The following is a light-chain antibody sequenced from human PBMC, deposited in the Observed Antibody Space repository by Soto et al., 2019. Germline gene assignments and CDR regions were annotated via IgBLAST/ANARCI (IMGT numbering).Light chain of an antibody. CDR1: QSVSSN. CDR2: GAS. CDR3: QQYNNWPRT. Sequence: EIVMSQSPATLSVSQGERATLSCRASQSVSSNLAWYQQKPGQAPRLLIYGASTRATGIPARFSGSGSGTEFTLTISSLQSEDFAVYYCQQYNNWPRTFRQGTKVDIK. V-gene: IGKV3-15*01. J-gene: IGKJ1*01.